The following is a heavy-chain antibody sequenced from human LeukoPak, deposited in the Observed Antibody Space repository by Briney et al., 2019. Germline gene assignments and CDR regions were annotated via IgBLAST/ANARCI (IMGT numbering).Heavy chain of an antibody. CDR2: ISGSGRST. Sequence: GGSLRLSCAASGFTVSSYGMSWVRQAPGKGLEWVSAISGSGRSTYYADSVKGRFTISRDNSKNTLYLQMNSLRAEDTAVYYCAKGTYTFPPSPSRYWGQGTLVTVSS. J-gene: IGHJ4*02. CDR1: GFTVSSYG. CDR3: AKGTYTFPPSPSRY. D-gene: IGHD1-14*01. V-gene: IGHV3-23*01.